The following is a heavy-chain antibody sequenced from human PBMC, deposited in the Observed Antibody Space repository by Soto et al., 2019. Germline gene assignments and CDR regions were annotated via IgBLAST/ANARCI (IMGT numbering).Heavy chain of an antibody. J-gene: IGHJ3*02. CDR2: IIPILGTA. CDR3: ARDRPGAVGAIRDAFDI. D-gene: IGHD1-26*01. V-gene: IGHV1-69*13. Sequence: GASVKVSCKASGGTFSSYAISWVRQAPGQGLEWMGGIIPILGTANYAQKFQGRVTITADESTSTAYMELSSLRSEDTAVYYCARDRPGAVGAIRDAFDIWGQGTMVTVSS. CDR1: GGTFSSYA.